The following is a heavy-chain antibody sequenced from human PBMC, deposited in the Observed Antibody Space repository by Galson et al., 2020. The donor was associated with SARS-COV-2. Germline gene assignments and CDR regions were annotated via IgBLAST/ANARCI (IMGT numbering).Heavy chain of an antibody. CDR1: GGSISSGGYY. Sequence: ETSETLSLTCTVSGGSISSGGYYWSWVRQSPGTGLEWIGEINHSGSANYNPSLKSRVTISVDTSKNQFSLKLTSVTAAETGVYFCARGRIGVVPAPILGLGPYYEYYAMDVWGQGTTITVSS. V-gene: IGHV4-39*01. CDR3: ARGRIGVVPAPILGLGPYYEYYAMDV. CDR2: INHSGSA. D-gene: IGHD2-2*01. J-gene: IGHJ6*02.